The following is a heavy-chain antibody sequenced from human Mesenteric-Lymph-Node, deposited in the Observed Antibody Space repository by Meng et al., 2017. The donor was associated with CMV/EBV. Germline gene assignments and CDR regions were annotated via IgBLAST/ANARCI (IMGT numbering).Heavy chain of an antibody. V-gene: IGHV3-30-3*01. CDR3: ARSKYFDY. J-gene: IGHJ4*02. Sequence: GGSLRLSCAASGFTFSSYAMHWVRQAPGKGLEWVAVISYDGSNKYYADSVKGRFTISRDNSKNTLYLQMNSLRAEDTAVYYCARSKYFDYWGQGTLVTVSS. CDR1: GFTFSSYA. CDR2: ISYDGSNK.